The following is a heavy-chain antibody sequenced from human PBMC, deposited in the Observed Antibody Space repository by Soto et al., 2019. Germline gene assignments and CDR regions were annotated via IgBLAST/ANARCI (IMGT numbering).Heavy chain of an antibody. CDR3: ARLWFGELLQYNWFDP. D-gene: IGHD3-10*01. V-gene: IGHV5-10-1*01. J-gene: IGHJ5*02. CDR2: IDPSDSYT. CDR1: GYSFTSYW. Sequence: GESLKISCKGSGYSFTSYWISWVRQMPGKGLEWMGRIDPSDSYTNYSPSFQGHVTISADKSISTAYLQWSSLKASDTAMYYCARLWFGELLQYNWFDPWGQGTLVTVSS.